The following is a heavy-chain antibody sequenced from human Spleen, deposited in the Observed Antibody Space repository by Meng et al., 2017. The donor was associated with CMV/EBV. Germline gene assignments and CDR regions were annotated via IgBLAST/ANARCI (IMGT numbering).Heavy chain of an antibody. CDR1: GYTFTGYY. CDR2: INPNSGGT. D-gene: IGHD3-10*02. V-gene: IGHV1-2*02. CDR3: VRDGQWEYVRGAFDI. Sequence: ASVKVSCKASGYTFTGYYMHWVRQAPGQGLEWMGWINPNSGGTNYAQKFQGRVTMTRDTSISTAYMELSRLRSDDTAVYYCVRDGQWEYVRGAFDIWGQGTMVTVSS. J-gene: IGHJ3*02.